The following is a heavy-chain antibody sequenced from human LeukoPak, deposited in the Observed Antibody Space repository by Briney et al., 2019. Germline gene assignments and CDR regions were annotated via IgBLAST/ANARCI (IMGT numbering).Heavy chain of an antibody. Sequence: SQTLSLTCSVFGGSIGSSSSYWSWLRQHPIKGPEWIGYIHYTGSTYYNPSLKSRLTISIDTSKSKFSLELSSVTAADTAVYFCARWGEDIKDAFDIWGQGTVVTVSS. CDR3: ARWGEDIKDAFDI. V-gene: IGHV4-31*03. J-gene: IGHJ3*02. D-gene: IGHD3-10*01. CDR2: IHYTGST. CDR1: GGSIGSSSSY.